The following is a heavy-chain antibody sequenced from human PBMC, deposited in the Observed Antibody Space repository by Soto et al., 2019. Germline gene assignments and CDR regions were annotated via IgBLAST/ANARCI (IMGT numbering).Heavy chain of an antibody. J-gene: IGHJ1*01. CDR2: ISANGGRA. V-gene: IGHV3-23*01. D-gene: IGHD6-19*01. CDR3: ASWVIALGGTGYFRH. CDR1: GFTFASHA. Sequence: EAPLLESGGDLIQPGGSLTLSCAASGFTFASHAMSWVRQAPGKGLEWVSGISANGGRANYADSVKGRFSLSRDNSKNTMFLQMDSLTAEDTAIYYCASWVIALGGTGYFRHWGQGTLVTVSS.